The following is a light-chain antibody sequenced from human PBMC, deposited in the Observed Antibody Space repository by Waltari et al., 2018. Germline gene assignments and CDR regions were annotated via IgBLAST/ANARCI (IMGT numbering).Light chain of an antibody. CDR1: SANSGSNP. J-gene: IGLJ1*01. V-gene: IGLV1-44*01. CDR2: QNN. CDR3: AAWDDSLTSFV. Sequence: QSMLTQPPSVSGTHGQRVTFSGSGSSANSGSNPVSCYHQLPGTATQVLINQNNQRPSGVPYRLSCTSASLAISVLQSEDEADYYCAAWDDSLTSFVFGSGTTVTVL.